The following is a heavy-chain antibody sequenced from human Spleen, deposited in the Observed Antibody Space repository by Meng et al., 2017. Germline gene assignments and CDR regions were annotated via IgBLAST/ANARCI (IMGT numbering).Heavy chain of an antibody. D-gene: IGHD7-27*01. J-gene: IGHJ3*02. CDR1: GDSVSSNSAA. CDR3: ARGGTNWGSFDI. CDR2: TYYRSTWYN. V-gene: IGHV6-1*01. Sequence: QEQLQQSGPGLVKPSQTPSPTCDISGDSVSSNSAAWSWIRQSPSRGLEWLGRTYYRSTWYNDYAAFVRGRITINPDTSKNQFSLHLNSVTPEDTAVYYCARGGTNWGSFDIWGQGTMVTVSS.